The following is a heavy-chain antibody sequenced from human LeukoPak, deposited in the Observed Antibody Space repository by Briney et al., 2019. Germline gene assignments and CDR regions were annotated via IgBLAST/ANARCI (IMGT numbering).Heavy chain of an antibody. J-gene: IGHJ4*02. Sequence: TGGSLRLSCTASGFSFSNYAMSWVRQAPGKGLEWVSGISGSGGRTFYADSVKGRFTISRDNSKNTLSLQMNVLRAEDTAVFYCAKSLWFGEMGFDCWGQGTLVTVSS. V-gene: IGHV3-23*01. CDR1: GFSFSNYA. D-gene: IGHD3-10*01. CDR2: ISGSGGRT. CDR3: AKSLWFGEMGFDC.